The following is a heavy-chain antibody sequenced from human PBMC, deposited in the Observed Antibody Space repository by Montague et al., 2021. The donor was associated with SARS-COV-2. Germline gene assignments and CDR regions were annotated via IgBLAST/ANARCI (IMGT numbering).Heavy chain of an antibody. D-gene: IGHD1-1*01. J-gene: IGHJ5*02. CDR2: IFYTGST. CDR1: GGSTSSYY. Sequence: SETLSLTCAVSGGSTSSYYWTWIRQSPGKGLQWIGYIFYTGSTNFNPSLKSRVSMSLDTSKNHFSLRLSAVTAADTARYYCARAQNLCFITNCENDLDLWGLGAMVTVSS. V-gene: IGHV4-59*01. CDR3: ARAQNLCFITNCENDLDL.